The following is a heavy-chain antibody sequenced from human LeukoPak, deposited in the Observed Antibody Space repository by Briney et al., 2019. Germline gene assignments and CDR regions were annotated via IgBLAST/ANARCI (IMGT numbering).Heavy chain of an antibody. CDR1: GYTFTGYY. CDR3: ARGRFGSGLEYFDY. Sequence: ASVKVSCKASGYTFTGYYMHWVRQAPGQGLEWMGRINPNSGGTNYAQKFQGRVTMTRDTSISTAYMELSRLRSDDTAVYYCARGRFGSGLEYFDYWGQGTLVTVSS. D-gene: IGHD6-19*01. CDR2: INPNSGGT. J-gene: IGHJ4*02. V-gene: IGHV1-2*06.